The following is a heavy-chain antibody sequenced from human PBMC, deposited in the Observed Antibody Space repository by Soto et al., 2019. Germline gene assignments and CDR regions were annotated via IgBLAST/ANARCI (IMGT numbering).Heavy chain of an antibody. CDR2: IYYSGST. J-gene: IGHJ4*02. CDR3: ARASNVWWLRGGFDY. V-gene: IGHV4-28*01. D-gene: IGHD5-12*01. Sequence: GKGLEWIGYIYYSGSTYYNPSLKSRVTISVDTSKNQFSLKLSSVTAADTAVYYCARASNVWWLRGGFDYWGQGTLVTVSS.